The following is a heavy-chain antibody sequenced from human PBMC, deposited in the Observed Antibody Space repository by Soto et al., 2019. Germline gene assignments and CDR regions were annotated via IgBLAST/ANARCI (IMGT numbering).Heavy chain of an antibody. CDR1: GFIFNSYD. Sequence: PGGSLRLSCAASGFIFNSYDMHWVRQAPGKGLEWMAFLSHDGSKRFYADSVKGRITISRDNFNNTLLLQMHSLRPEDTGVYYCVXDLIGYCGGSTCNIFQSWGQGARVTVSS. V-gene: IGHV3-30*18. CDR2: LSHDGSKR. J-gene: IGHJ4*02. CDR3: VXDLIGYCGGSTCNIFQS. D-gene: IGHD2-15*01.